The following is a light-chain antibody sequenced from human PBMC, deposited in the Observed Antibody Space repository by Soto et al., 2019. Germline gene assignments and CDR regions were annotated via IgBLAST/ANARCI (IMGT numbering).Light chain of an antibody. CDR1: QSVSSSY. J-gene: IGKJ3*01. V-gene: IGKV3-20*01. CDR2: GAS. CDR3: QQYGSSPPGT. Sequence: EIELTQSPGTLSLSPGERATLSCRASQSVSSSYLAWYQQKPGQAPRLLIYGASSRATGIPDRFSGSGSGTDFTLTISRLEPEDFAVYYCQQYGSSPPGTFGPGTKVDIK.